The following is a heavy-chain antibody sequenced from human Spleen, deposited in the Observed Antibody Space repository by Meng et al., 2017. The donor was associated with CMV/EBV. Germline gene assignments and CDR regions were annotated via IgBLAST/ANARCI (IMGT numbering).Heavy chain of an antibody. D-gene: IGHD3-16*01. CDR2: IIPILAIP. CDR3: ARRGVSPFYYYGMDV. Sequence: SVKVSCKASGGSFNSYAISWVRQAPGQGLEWMGGIIPILAIPNNAQNFQGRVTITADKSTSTAYMELSSLRSEDTAVYYWARRGVSPFYYYGMDVWGQGTTVTVSS. CDR1: GGSFNSYA. V-gene: IGHV1-69*10. J-gene: IGHJ6*02.